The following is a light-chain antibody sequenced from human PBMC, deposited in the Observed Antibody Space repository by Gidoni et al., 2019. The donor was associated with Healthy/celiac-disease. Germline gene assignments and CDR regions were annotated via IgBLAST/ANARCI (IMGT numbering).Light chain of an antibody. Sequence: DIVMTQYPDSLAVSLGERATINCKSSQSVLYSSNNKNYFAWYQQKPGQPHKLLIYWASTQEAGVPDRCSGRGSGAEFTLTSSRLQAEDVTVYYCQQYNSTPYTFGQGTKLEIK. J-gene: IGKJ2*01. CDR2: WAS. V-gene: IGKV4-1*01. CDR1: QSVLYSSNNKNY. CDR3: QQYNSTPYT.